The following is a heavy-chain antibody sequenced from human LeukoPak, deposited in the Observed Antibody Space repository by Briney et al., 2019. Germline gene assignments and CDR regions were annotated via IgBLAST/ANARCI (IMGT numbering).Heavy chain of an antibody. CDR3: ARGGPVAAHYNYYGMDV. CDR2: INHSGST. J-gene: IGHJ6*02. Sequence: PSETLSLTCAVYGGSFSGYYWSWIRQPPGKGLEWIGEINHSGSTNYNPSLKSRVTISVDTSKNQFSLKLYSVTAADTAVYYCARGGPVAAHYNYYGMDVWGQGTTVTVSS. D-gene: IGHD6-19*01. V-gene: IGHV4-34*01. CDR1: GGSFSGYY.